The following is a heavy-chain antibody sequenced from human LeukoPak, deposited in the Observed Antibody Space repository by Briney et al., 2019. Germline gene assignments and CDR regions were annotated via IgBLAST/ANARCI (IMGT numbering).Heavy chain of an antibody. CDR3: AREGVTMVRGVITGDAFDI. D-gene: IGHD3-10*01. J-gene: IGHJ3*02. CDR2: IYHSGST. V-gene: IGHV4-30-2*01. CDR1: GGSISSGGYS. Sequence: PSQTLSLTCAVSGGSISSGGYSWSWLRQPPGKGLEWIGYIYHSGSTYYNPSLKSRVTISVDRSKNQFSLKLSSVTAADTAAYYCAREGVTMVRGVITGDAFDIWGQGTMVTVSS.